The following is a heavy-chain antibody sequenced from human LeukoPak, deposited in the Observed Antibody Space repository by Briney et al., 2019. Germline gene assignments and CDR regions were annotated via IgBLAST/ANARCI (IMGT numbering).Heavy chain of an antibody. D-gene: IGHD6-13*01. J-gene: IGHJ1*01. CDR1: GGSISSYF. V-gene: IGHV4-59*08. CDR2: IYYSGST. CDR3: ARHFPRIAAAGHRHPFQH. Sequence: PSETLSLTCTVSGGSISSYFWSWIRQPPGKGLEWIGYIYYSGSTNYNPSLKSRVTISVDTSKNQFSLKLSSVTAADTAVYYCARHFPRIAAAGHRHPFQHWGQGTLVTVSS.